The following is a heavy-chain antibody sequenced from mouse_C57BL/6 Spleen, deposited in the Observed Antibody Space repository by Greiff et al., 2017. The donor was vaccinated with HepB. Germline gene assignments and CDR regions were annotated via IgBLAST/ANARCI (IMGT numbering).Heavy chain of an antibody. D-gene: IGHD1-1*01. CDR1: GYTFTSYW. CDR3: ARGYYYGSSPWFAY. Sequence: VQLQQPGAELVKPGASVKLSCTASGYTFTSYWMHWVKQRPGQGLEWIGRIHPNSGSTKYNAKFKGKATMTVDKSSSTAYLQLSSLTSEDSAVYYCARGYYYGSSPWFAYWGQGTLVTVSA. V-gene: IGHV1-64*01. J-gene: IGHJ3*01. CDR2: IHPNSGST.